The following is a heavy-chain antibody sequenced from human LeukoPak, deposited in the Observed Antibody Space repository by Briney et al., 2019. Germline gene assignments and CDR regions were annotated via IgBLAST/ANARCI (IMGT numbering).Heavy chain of an antibody. CDR2: INPNSGGT. V-gene: IGHV1-2*02. D-gene: IGHD2-2*01. CDR3: ARVWDIVVVPAATSFDY. J-gene: IGHJ4*02. Sequence: ASVTVSCKGSVYTFTGYYMHWVRQAPGQGLEWVGWINPNSGGTNYAQKFQGRVTMTRDTSISTAYMELSRLRSDDTAVYYCARVWDIVVVPAATSFDYWGQGTLVTVSS. CDR1: VYTFTGYY.